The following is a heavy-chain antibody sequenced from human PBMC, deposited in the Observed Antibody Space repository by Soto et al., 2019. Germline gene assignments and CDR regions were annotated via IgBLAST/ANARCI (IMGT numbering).Heavy chain of an antibody. CDR2: IIPIFGTA. CDR3: AREKGYSSSPIYYYYGMDV. D-gene: IGHD6-6*01. Sequence: ASVKVSCKASGGTFSSYAISWVRQAPGQGLEWMGGIIPIFGTANYAQKFQGRVTMTTDTSTSTAYMELRSLRSDDTAVYYCAREKGYSSSPIYYYYGMDVWGQGTTVTVSS. CDR1: GGTFSSYA. J-gene: IGHJ6*02. V-gene: IGHV1-69*05.